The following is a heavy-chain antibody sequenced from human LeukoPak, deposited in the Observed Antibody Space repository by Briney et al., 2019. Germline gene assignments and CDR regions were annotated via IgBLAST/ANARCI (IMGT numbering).Heavy chain of an antibody. CDR1: GFTFSSYW. J-gene: IGHJ3*02. Sequence: GGSLRLSCAASGFTFSSYWMHWVRRAPGKGLVWVSRINSDGSSTSYADSVKGRFTISRDNAKNTLYLQMNSLRAEDTAVYYCARGWGDYGSGSRNSLGAFHIWGQGTMVTASS. D-gene: IGHD3-10*01. V-gene: IGHV3-74*01. CDR2: INSDGSST. CDR3: ARGWGDYGSGSRNSLGAFHI.